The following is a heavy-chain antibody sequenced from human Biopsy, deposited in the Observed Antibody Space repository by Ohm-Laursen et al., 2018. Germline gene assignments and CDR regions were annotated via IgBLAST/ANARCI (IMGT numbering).Heavy chain of an antibody. D-gene: IGHD1-26*01. CDR3: ARLNSGTYDASDL. CDR2: IYGGGSPV. V-gene: IGHV3-48*03. CDR1: GFAFNLYE. J-gene: IGHJ3*01. Sequence: SLRLSCAASGFAFNLYEMNWVRQAPGKEMEWTSYIYGGGSPVSYADSVKGRFTISRDNAQNSLYLHMNSLRAEDTAVYYCARLNSGTYDASDLWGQGTMVIVSS.